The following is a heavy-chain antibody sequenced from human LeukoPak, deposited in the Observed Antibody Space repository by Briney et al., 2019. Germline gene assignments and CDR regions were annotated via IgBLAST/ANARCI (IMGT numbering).Heavy chain of an antibody. CDR1: GGSFSGYY. CDR3: ARGIGPFDIVVVVAATGNWFDP. J-gene: IGHJ5*02. V-gene: IGHV4-34*01. CDR2: INHSGST. D-gene: IGHD2-15*01. Sequence: SETLPLTCAVYGGSFSGYYWSWIRQPPGKGLEWIGEINHSGSTNYNPSLKSRVTISVDTSKNQFSLKLSSVTAADTAVHYCARGIGPFDIVVVVAATGNWFDPWGQGTPVTVSS.